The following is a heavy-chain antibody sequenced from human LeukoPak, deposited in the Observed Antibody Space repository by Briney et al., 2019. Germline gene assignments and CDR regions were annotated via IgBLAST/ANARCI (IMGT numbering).Heavy chain of an antibody. Sequence: SETLSLTCAVYGGSFSGYYWSWIRQPPRKGLEWIGEINHSGSTNYNPSLKSRVTISVDTSKNQFSLKLSSVTAADTAVYYCAVSAAALFDPWGQGTLGTVSS. CDR3: AVSAAALFDP. CDR1: GGSFSGYY. J-gene: IGHJ5*02. CDR2: INHSGST. D-gene: IGHD6-6*01. V-gene: IGHV4-34*01.